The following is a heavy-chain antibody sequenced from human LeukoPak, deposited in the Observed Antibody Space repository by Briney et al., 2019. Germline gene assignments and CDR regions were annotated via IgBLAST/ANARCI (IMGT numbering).Heavy chain of an antibody. D-gene: IGHD3-10*01. CDR3: AREQRGAFDI. CDR1: GFTFSSYS. CDR2: ISSSGSTI. J-gene: IGHJ3*02. Sequence: PGGSLRLSCAASGFTFSSYSMNWVRQAPGKGLEWVSYISSSGSTIYYADSVKGRFTISRDNAKNSLYLQMNSLRAEDTAVYYCAREQRGAFDIWGQGTMVTVSS. V-gene: IGHV3-48*04.